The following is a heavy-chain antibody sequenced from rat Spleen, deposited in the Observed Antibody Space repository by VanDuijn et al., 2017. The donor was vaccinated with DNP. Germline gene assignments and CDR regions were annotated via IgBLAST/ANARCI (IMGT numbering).Heavy chain of an antibody. CDR3: TRVTYGYSHYFDY. Sequence: EVQLVESGGGLVQPGRSLKLSCAASGFTFSDYGMAWVLQAPTKGLEWVASIANSGVSTYYPDSVKGRFTISRDDAKSTLYLQMTSLRSEDTATYYCTRVTYGYSHYFDYWGQGVMVTVSS. V-gene: IGHV5-20*01. D-gene: IGHD1-7*01. CDR2: IANSGVST. CDR1: GFTFSDYG. J-gene: IGHJ2*01.